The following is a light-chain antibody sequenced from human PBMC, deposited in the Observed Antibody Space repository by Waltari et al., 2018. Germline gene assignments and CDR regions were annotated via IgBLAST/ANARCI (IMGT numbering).Light chain of an antibody. CDR2: DAS. J-gene: IGKJ5*01. Sequence: DIVLTQSPATLSLSPGERATLSCRASQSVSSYLAWYQQKPGQAPRLLIYDASNRATGFPARFSGSGSGTDFTLTISSLDPEDFAVYYCQQRSNWPLFGQGTRLEIK. CDR1: QSVSSY. CDR3: QQRSNWPL. V-gene: IGKV3-11*01.